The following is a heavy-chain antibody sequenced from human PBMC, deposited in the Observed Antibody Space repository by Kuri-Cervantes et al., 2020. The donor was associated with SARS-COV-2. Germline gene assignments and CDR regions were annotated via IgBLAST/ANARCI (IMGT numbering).Heavy chain of an antibody. Sequence: GESLKIFCAASGFTFSSYSMNWVRQAPGKGLEWVSSISSSSSYIYYADSVKGRFTISRDNAKNSLYLQMNSLRAEDTAVYYCARAGRWLQSTPFDYWGQGTLVTVSS. CDR2: ISSSSSYI. J-gene: IGHJ4*02. D-gene: IGHD5-24*01. CDR1: GFTFSSYS. CDR3: ARAGRWLQSTPFDY. V-gene: IGHV3-21*01.